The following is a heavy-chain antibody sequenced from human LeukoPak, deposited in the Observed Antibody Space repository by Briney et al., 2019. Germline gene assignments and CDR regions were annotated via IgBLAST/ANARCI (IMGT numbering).Heavy chain of an antibody. CDR1: GYTFTSYG. Sequence: GASVKVSCKASGYTFTSYGISWVRQATGQGLEWMGWMNPNSGNTGYAQKFQGRVTITRNTSISTAYMELSSLRSEDTAVYYCARGSMNRGGGYYFDYWGQGTLVTVSS. CDR2: MNPNSGNT. V-gene: IGHV1-8*03. D-gene: IGHD3-16*01. CDR3: ARGSMNRGGGYYFDY. J-gene: IGHJ4*02.